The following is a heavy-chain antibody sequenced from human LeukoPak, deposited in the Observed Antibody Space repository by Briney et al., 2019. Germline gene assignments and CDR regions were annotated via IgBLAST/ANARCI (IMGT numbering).Heavy chain of an antibody. CDR2: INHSGST. CDR3: AREVTMVRGVTLNWFDP. D-gene: IGHD3-10*01. CDR1: GGSFSGYY. Sequence: KPSETLSLTCAVYGGSFSGYYWSWIRQPPGKGLEWIGEINHSGSTNYNPSLKSRVTISVDTSKNQFSLKLSSVTAAETAVYYCAREVTMVRGVTLNWFDPWGQGTLVTVSS. J-gene: IGHJ5*02. V-gene: IGHV4-34*01.